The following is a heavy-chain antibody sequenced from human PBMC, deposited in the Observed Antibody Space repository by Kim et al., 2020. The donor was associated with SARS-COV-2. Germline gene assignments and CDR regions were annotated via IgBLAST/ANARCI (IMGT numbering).Heavy chain of an antibody. V-gene: IGHV3-72*01. CDR2: SRNKATSYTT. Sequence: GGSLRLSCTASGFTFSDHYIDWVRQAPGKGLEWVGRSRNKATSYTTEYAASVQGRFTFSRDASKNSLYLQMNSLKTEDTAVYYCARASPVGASSLDYWGQGTLVTVSS. D-gene: IGHD1-26*01. CDR1: GFTFSDHY. CDR3: ARASPVGASSLDY. J-gene: IGHJ4*02.